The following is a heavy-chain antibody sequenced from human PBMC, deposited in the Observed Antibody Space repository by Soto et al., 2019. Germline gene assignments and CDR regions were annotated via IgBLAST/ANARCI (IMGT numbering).Heavy chain of an antibody. CDR3: ASGIQLWLRRINNGYSG. CDR2: IIPMFGTA. J-gene: IGHJ4*02. V-gene: IGHV1-69*12. CDR1: GGTFSTYA. Sequence: QVQLVQSGAVVKKPESSVKVSCKAPGGTFSTYAIGWVRQAPGQGLEWMGGIIPMFGTANYAQRFQDRVTITADESTNTVYMELSSLRSEDTAVYFCASGIQLWLRRINNGYSGWGQGTLVTVSS. D-gene: IGHD5-18*01.